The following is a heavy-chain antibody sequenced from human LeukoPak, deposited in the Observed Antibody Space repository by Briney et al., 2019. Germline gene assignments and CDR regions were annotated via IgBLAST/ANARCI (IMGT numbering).Heavy chain of an antibody. CDR3: ARGRPTRIAALRFDP. CDR1: GGSFSGYY. CDR2: INHSGST. J-gene: IGHJ5*02. Sequence: SETLSLTCAVYGGSFSGYYWSWIRQPPGKGLEWIGEINHSGSTNYNPSLKSRVTISVDTSKNQFSLKLSSVTAADTAVYYCARGRPTRIAALRFDPWGQGTLVTVSS. V-gene: IGHV4-34*01. D-gene: IGHD6-6*01.